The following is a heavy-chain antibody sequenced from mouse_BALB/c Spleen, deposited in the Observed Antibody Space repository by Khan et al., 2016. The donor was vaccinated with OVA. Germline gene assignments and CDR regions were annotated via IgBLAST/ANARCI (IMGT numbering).Heavy chain of an antibody. V-gene: IGHV1S56*01. Sequence: QVQLQQSGPELVKPGASVKMSCKASGNTFKSYYIHWVKQRPGQGLEWIGWIYPGDGRTKYNEKFKGKTTLTADKSSSTATMCVRSLASDDSSIYFCAISYYGSFWYFDVWGAGTTVTGAS. CDR1: GNTFKSYY. J-gene: IGHJ1*01. CDR3: AISYYGSFWYFDV. CDR2: IYPGDGRT. D-gene: IGHD1-1*01.